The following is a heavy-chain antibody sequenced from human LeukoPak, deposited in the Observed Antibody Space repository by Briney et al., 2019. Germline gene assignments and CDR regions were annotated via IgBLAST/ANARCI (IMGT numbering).Heavy chain of an antibody. V-gene: IGHV5-51*01. CDR1: GSIFTSYW. J-gene: IGHJ5*02. CDR2: IYPGDSDT. Sequence: GASLLISCKGSGSIFTSYWIGWVRQLPGKGLEWMGIIYPGDSDTRYSPSFQGQVTISADKSISTAYLPWSSLRASDTAMYYCARLSLDCSSTSCYFPWFDPWGQGTLVTVPS. CDR3: ARLSLDCSSTSCYFPWFDP. D-gene: IGHD2-2*01.